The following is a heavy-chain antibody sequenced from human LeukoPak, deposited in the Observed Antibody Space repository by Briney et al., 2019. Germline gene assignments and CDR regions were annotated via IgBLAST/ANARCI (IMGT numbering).Heavy chain of an antibody. V-gene: IGHV1-69*06. CDR1: GGTFSSYA. J-gene: IGHJ4*02. CDR3: GLLRYFDWFPRANFDY. Sequence: SVKVSCKASGGTFSSYAISWVRQAPGQGLEWMGGIIPIFGTANYAQKFQGRVTITADKSTSTAYMELSSLRSEETAVYYCGLLRYFDWFPRANFDYWGQGTLVTVSS. D-gene: IGHD3-9*01. CDR2: IIPIFGTA.